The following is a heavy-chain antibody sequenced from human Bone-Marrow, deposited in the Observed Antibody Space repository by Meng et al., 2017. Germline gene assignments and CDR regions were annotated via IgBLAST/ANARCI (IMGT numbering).Heavy chain of an antibody. Sequence: SETLSLTCAVYGGSFSGYYWSWIRQPPGKGLEWIGEINHSGSTNYNPSPKSRVTISVDTSKNQFSLKLSSVTAADTAVYYCARIFRPLTTSSPFDYWGQGTLVTVSS. D-gene: IGHD4-11*01. J-gene: IGHJ4*02. V-gene: IGHV4-34*01. CDR1: GGSFSGYY. CDR2: INHSGST. CDR3: ARIFRPLTTSSPFDY.